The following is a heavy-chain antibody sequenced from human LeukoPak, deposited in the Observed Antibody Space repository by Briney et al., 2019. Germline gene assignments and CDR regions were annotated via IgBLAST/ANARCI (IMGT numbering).Heavy chain of an antibody. V-gene: IGHV4-61*02. D-gene: IGHD3-22*01. Sequence: PSETLSLTCTVSGGSISSSSYYWSWIRQPAGKRLEWNGRIYTSGSTKYNPSLKSRVAISVDTSKNQFSLKLSSVTAADTAVYYCARSGDDSSGYYYVSMANYYYYYMDVWGKGTTVTISS. CDR2: IYTSGST. CDR3: ARSGDDSSGYYYVSMANYYYYYMDV. J-gene: IGHJ6*03. CDR1: GGSISSSSYY.